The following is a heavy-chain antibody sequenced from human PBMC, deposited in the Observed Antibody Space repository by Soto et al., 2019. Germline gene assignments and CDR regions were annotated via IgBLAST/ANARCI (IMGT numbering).Heavy chain of an antibody. J-gene: IGHJ6*02. CDR2: ISWNSGSI. Sequence: PGGSLRLSCAASGFTFDDYAMHWVRQAPGKGLEWVSGISWNSGSIGYADSVKGRFTISRDNAKNSLYLQMNSLRAEDTALYYCAKDIRLGYCSGGSCYWYYGMDVWGQGTTVTSP. V-gene: IGHV3-9*01. D-gene: IGHD2-15*01. CDR3: AKDIRLGYCSGGSCYWYYGMDV. CDR1: GFTFDDYA.